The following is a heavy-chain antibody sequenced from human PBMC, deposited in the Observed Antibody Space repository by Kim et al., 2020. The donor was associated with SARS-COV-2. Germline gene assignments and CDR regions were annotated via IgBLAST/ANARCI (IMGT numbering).Heavy chain of an antibody. CDR3: TRERVTEKSHFDY. V-gene: IGHV3-7*01. D-gene: IGHD2-21*02. CDR1: GFTFSRFW. Sequence: GGSLRLSCAASGFTFSRFWMSWVRQAPGKGLEWVPNIKEDGTETYYVDSVEGRFTISRDNARNSLFLQMNSLRAEDTAVYYCTRERVTEKSHFDYWGQGTLVTVSS. J-gene: IGHJ4*02. CDR2: IKEDGTET.